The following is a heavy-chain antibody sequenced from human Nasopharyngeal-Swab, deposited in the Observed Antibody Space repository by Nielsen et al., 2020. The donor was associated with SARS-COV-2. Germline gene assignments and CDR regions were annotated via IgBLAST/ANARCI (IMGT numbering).Heavy chain of an antibody. CDR2: IYTSGST. Sequence: SETLSLTCTVSGGSISSGSYYWSWLRQAAGKGLEWIGRIYTSGSTNYNPSLKSRVTISVDTSKNQFSLKLSSVTAADTAVYYCARDNCSGGSCYSGYYYYMDVWGKGTTVTVSS. V-gene: IGHV4-61*02. J-gene: IGHJ6*03. CDR3: ARDNCSGGSCYSGYYYYMDV. CDR1: GGSISSGSYY. D-gene: IGHD2-15*01.